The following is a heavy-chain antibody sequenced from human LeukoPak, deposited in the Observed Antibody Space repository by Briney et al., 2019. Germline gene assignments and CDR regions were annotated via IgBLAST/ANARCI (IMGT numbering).Heavy chain of an antibody. CDR2: MSFDATNK. J-gene: IGHJ4*02. D-gene: IGHD3-16*01. V-gene: IGHV3-30-3*01. CDR1: GFTFSTYA. Sequence: GGSLRLSCAAPGFTFSTYAMHWVRQAPGKGLEWVAVMSFDATNKYYADSVRGRFTISRDNSKNTLYLQMNSLRAEDTAVYYCARDNADGSIMITFGGVDYWGQGTLVTVSS. CDR3: ARDNADGSIMITFGGVDY.